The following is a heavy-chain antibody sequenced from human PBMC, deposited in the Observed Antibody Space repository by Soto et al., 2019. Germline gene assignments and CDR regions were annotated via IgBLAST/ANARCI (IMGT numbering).Heavy chain of an antibody. CDR3: ASVQGEVAKISYYFDY. D-gene: IGHD5-12*01. CDR1: GFTFDDYG. Sequence: EVQLVESGGGVVRPGGSLRLSCAASGFTFDDYGMSWVRQAPGKGLEWVSGINWNGGSTGYADSVKGRFTISRDNAKNSRYLQLNSLRAEDTALYHCASVQGEVAKISYYFDYWGQGALGTVSS. J-gene: IGHJ4*02. CDR2: INWNGGST. V-gene: IGHV3-20*01.